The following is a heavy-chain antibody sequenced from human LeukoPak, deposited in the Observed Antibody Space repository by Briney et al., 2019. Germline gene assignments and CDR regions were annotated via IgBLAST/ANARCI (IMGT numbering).Heavy chain of an antibody. J-gene: IGHJ2*01. CDR1: GGSISSYY. V-gene: IGHV4-59*01. D-gene: IGHD3-3*01. Sequence: PSETLSLTCTVSGGSISSYYWSWIRQPPGKGLEWIGYIYYSGSTNYNPSLKSRVTIPVDTSKNQFSLKLSSVTAADTAVYYCARGPSYDFWSGYYTPYWYFDLWGRGTLVTVSS. CDR3: ARGPSYDFWSGYYTPYWYFDL. CDR2: IYYSGST.